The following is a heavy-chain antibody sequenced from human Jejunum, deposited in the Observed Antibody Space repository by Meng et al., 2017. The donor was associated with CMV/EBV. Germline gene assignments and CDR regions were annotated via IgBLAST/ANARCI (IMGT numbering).Heavy chain of an antibody. CDR2: INPSSGST. V-gene: IGHV1-46*04. CDR3: SRGPYYYESSGYYGGQSNWFDP. D-gene: IGHD3-22*01. J-gene: IGHJ5*02. Sequence: HLVRQAPGQGLEWMGRINPSSGSTTYARELQGRVTMTRDPSTSTFYMELSSLTSEDTAVYFCSRGPYYYESSGYYGGQSNWFDPWGQGTQVTVSS.